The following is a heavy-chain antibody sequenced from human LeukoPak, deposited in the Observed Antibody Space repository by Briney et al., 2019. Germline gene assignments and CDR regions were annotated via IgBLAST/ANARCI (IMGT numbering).Heavy chain of an antibody. Sequence: ASVKVSCKASGYTFTSYYMHWVRQAPGQGLEWMGIINPSGGSTSYAQKFQGRVTMTRDMSTSTVYMELSSLRSGDTAVYYCARQTPGIAVAGREAFDIWGQGTMVTVSS. CDR3: ARQTPGIAVAGREAFDI. V-gene: IGHV1-46*01. D-gene: IGHD6-19*01. CDR1: GYTFTSYY. J-gene: IGHJ3*02. CDR2: INPSGGST.